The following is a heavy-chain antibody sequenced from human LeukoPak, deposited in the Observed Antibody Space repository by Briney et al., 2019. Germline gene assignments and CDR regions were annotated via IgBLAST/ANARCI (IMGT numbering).Heavy chain of an antibody. D-gene: IGHD1-26*01. J-gene: IGHJ4*02. V-gene: IGHV4-59*08. CDR2: IYYSGST. Sequence: SETLSLTCTVSGGSITGYYWSWIRQPPGKGLEWIGYIYYSGSTNYNPSLKRRVTISVDTSKNQFSLKLSSVTAADTAVYYCARQGSGSHKDWGQGTLVTVSS. CDR1: GGSITGYY. CDR3: ARQGSGSHKD.